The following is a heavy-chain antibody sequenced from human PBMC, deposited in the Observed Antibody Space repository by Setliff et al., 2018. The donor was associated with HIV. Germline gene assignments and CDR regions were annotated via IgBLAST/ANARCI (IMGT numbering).Heavy chain of an antibody. CDR3: ARGRRSSGWYVYH. CDR2: IYTSGST. Sequence: KPSETLSLTCTVSGGSISSGSYYWSWIRQPAGKGLEWIGHIYTSGSTNYNPSLKSRVTISVDTSTNQFSLKLSSVTAADTAVYYCARGRRSSGWYVYHWGQGTLVTVSS. J-gene: IGHJ4*02. CDR1: GGSISSGSYY. D-gene: IGHD6-19*01. V-gene: IGHV4-61*09.